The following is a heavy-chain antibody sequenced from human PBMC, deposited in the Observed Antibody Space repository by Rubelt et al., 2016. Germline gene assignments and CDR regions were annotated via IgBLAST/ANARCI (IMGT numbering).Heavy chain of an antibody. CDR2: IYYSGST. V-gene: IGHV4-31*02. Sequence: GGYYWSWIRQHPGKGLEWIGYIYYSGSTYYNPSLKSRVTISVDTSKNQFSLKLSSVTAADTAVYYCAILYYYYGMDVWGQGTTVTVSS. CDR1: GGYY. CDR3: AILYYYYGMDV. J-gene: IGHJ6*02.